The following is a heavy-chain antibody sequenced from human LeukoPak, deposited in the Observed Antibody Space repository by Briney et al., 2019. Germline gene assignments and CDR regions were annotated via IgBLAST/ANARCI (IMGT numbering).Heavy chain of an antibody. CDR1: GFTFSSYS. D-gene: IGHD3-22*01. CDR2: ISSSGSTI. Sequence: GGSLRLSCAASGFTFSSYSMNWVRQAPGKGLEWVSYISSSGSTIYYADSVKGRFTISRDNAKNSLYLQMNSLRAEDTAVYYCARVYYDSSGYVSWDYWGQGTLVTVSS. CDR3: ARVYYDSSGYVSWDY. V-gene: IGHV3-48*04. J-gene: IGHJ4*02.